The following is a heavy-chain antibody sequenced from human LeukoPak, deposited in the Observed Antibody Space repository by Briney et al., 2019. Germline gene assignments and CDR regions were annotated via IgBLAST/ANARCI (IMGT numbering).Heavy chain of an antibody. CDR3: ARSIMYGDHGEDI. CDR1: GSTFSNYA. Sequence: GGSLRLSCAASGSTFSNYAMHWVRQAPGKGLEWVAYIQNDGGRTVYADSVKGRFTISRDNAKNTVYLQMDSLRAEDAAIYYCARSIMYGDHGEDIWGQGTVVAVSS. V-gene: IGHV3-30*12. CDR2: IQNDGGRT. J-gene: IGHJ3*02. D-gene: IGHD4-17*01.